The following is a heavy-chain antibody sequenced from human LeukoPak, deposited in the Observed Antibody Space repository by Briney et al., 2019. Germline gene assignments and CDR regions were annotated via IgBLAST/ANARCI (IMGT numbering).Heavy chain of an antibody. D-gene: IGHD6-19*01. CDR3: AKDLIAVAGTLGY. CDR1: GFTFSSYE. J-gene: IGHJ4*02. Sequence: GGSLRLSCAASGFTFSSYEMNWVRQAPGKGLEWVAFIRYDGSNKYYADSVKGRFTISRDNSKNTLYLQMNSLRAEDTAVYYCAKDLIAVAGTLGYWGQGTLVTVSS. V-gene: IGHV3-30*02. CDR2: IRYDGSNK.